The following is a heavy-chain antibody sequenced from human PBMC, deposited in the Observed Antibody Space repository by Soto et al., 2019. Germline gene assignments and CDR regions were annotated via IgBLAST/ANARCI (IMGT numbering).Heavy chain of an antibody. CDR1: GGSISSGGFS. CDR2: IYHRGST. CDR3: ARATYFDSSGYHSYYFDY. V-gene: IGHV4-30-2*01. Sequence: LSLTFAVSGGSISSGGFSWSWIRQAPGKGLEWIGYIYHRGSTYYNPSLKSRVTISVDRSKNQFSLKMTSVTAADTAVYYCARATYFDSSGYHSYYFDYWGRGTLVTVSS. D-gene: IGHD3-22*01. J-gene: IGHJ4*02.